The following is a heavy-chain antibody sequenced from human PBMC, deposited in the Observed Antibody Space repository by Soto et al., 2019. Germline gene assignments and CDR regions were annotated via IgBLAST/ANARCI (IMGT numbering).Heavy chain of an antibody. Sequence: GLDLEWLALIYWDDDKRYSPSLKSRLTITKDTSKNQVVLTMTNMDPVDTATYYCAHRPSMIVVVEDAFDIWGQGTMVTVSS. V-gene: IGHV2-5*02. J-gene: IGHJ3*02. CDR3: AHRPSMIVVVEDAFDI. D-gene: IGHD3-22*01. CDR2: IYWDDDK.